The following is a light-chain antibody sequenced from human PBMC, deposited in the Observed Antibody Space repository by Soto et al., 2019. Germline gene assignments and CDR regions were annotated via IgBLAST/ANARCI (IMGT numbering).Light chain of an antibody. CDR2: DAS. J-gene: IGKJ2*01. CDR3: QQFDRAPLYA. CDR1: EDINNY. V-gene: IGKV1-33*01. Sequence: DIQMTQSPSSLSASVGDRVTITCQASEDINNYLNWYQQKPGKAPKLLIYDASNLETGVPSRFSGSGSGTGFTFPIGSLQPEDIATYYCQQFDRAPLYAFGQGTNLEIK.